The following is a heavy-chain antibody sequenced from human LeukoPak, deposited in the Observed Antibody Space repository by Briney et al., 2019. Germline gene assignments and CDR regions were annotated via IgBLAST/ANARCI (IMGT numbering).Heavy chain of an antibody. J-gene: IGHJ3*02. CDR2: IYGTGTT. D-gene: IGHD1-1*01. CDR3: ATQLERRSGFDM. V-gene: IGHV4-4*07. Sequence: SETLSLTCTVSDDSISTYYWSWIRQPPGKGLQWLGRIYGTGTTTYNPSLKSRVTMSVDTSKNQFSLKLSSVTAADTAVYYCATQLERRSGFDMWGQGTMVTVSS. CDR1: DDSISTYY.